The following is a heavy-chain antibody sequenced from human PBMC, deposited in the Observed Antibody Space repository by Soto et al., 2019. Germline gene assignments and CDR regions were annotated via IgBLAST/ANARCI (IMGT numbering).Heavy chain of an antibody. V-gene: IGHV3-23*01. Sequence: PGGSLRLSCAASGFTFSSYAMSWVRQAPGKGLEWVSVISGSGSGGSTYYADSVKGRFTISRDNSKNTLYLQMNSLRAEDTAVYYCAKYEYSSSQNPIDYWGQGTLVTVSS. CDR3: AKYEYSSSQNPIDY. CDR1: GFTFSSYA. J-gene: IGHJ4*02. CDR2: ISGSGSGGST. D-gene: IGHD6-6*01.